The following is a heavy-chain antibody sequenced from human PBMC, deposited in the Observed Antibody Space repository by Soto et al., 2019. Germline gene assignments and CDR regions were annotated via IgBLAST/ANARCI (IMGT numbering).Heavy chain of an antibody. CDR1: GFIFNEYG. D-gene: IGHD2-15*01. CDR3: ARWGCSGSNCNLNQRSFDL. J-gene: IGHJ4*02. V-gene: IGHV3-33*03. CDR2: IWYDGSNK. Sequence: ESGGGVVQPGRSLRLSCAASGFIFNEYGMHWVRQAPGKGLEWVAVIWYDGSNKYYADSVKGRLTFSRDNSKNTMSLQMNSLRVEDTAVYYCARWGCSGSNCNLNQRSFDLWGQGTLVTVSS.